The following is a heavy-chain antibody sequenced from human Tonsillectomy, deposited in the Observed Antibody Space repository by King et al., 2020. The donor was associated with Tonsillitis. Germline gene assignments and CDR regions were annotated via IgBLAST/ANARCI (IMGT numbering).Heavy chain of an antibody. CDR2: ISYSGST. D-gene: IGHD3-10*01. V-gene: IGHV4-59*01. CDR3: ARARFGYYMDV. J-gene: IGHJ6*03. Sequence: VQLQESGPGLVKPSETLSLTCTVSGGSISSYYWSWIRQPPGKGLEWFGYISYSGSTNYNPSLKSRVTISVDTSKNQFSLNLSSVTAAYTAVYDCARARFGYYMDVWGKGTTVTVAS. CDR1: GGSISSYY.